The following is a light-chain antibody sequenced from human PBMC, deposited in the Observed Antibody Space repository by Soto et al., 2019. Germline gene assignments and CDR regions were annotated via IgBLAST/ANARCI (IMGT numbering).Light chain of an antibody. Sequence: ESMLTQSPGTLSLSPGDRATLSCRASRSVSSRYITWYQQKPGQAPRLLIYGASIRATGIPDMFSGRGSGTEFTLAISRLEAEDFAVYYCQQFGDSPPAFTFGQGTKLEI. V-gene: IGKV3-20*01. J-gene: IGKJ2*01. CDR3: QQFGDSPPAFT. CDR2: GAS. CDR1: RSVSSRY.